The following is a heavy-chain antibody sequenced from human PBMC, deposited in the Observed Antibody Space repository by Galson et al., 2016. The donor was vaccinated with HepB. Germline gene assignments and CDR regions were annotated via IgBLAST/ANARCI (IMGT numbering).Heavy chain of an antibody. J-gene: IGHJ4*02. D-gene: IGHD5-12*01. Sequence: GMGLEWVSTSSGSGDITHYADSVKGRFTMSRDNSKDTLFLHLNSLRADDTAVYYCASSAPKKWRPPVPSYWGQGTLVTVSS. CDR2: SSGSGDIT. V-gene: IGHV3-23*01. CDR3: ASSAPKKWRPPVPSY.